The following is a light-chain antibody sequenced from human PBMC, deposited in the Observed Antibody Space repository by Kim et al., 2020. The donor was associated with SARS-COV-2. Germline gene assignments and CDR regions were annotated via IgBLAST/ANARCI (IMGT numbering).Light chain of an antibody. Sequence: SSELTQDPAVSVALGQTVRITCQGDSLRSYYATWYQQKPRQAPVLVIYGRNNRPSGIPDRFSGSNSGNTASLTISGAQAEDEADFYCQSRDSAGNALFGGGTQLTV. V-gene: IGLV3-19*01. CDR2: GRN. CDR1: SLRSYY. J-gene: IGLJ2*01. CDR3: QSRDSAGNAL.